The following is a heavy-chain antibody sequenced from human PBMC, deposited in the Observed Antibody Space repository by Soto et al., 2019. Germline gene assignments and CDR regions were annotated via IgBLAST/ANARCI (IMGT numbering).Heavy chain of an antibody. V-gene: IGHV3-23*01. D-gene: IGHD4-4*01. CDR3: ARVASDYINSVDH. CDR1: GFTFNAYA. CDR2: IGGSGGNR. Sequence: DVQLLESGGGLVQPGGSLRPSCAASGFTFNAYAMTWVRQAPGKGLEWVSAIGGSGGNRYYAGSVRGRFTISRDNSKDTVDLQMNSLRVEDTAVYYCARVASDYINSVDHWGQGILVSVSS. J-gene: IGHJ4*02.